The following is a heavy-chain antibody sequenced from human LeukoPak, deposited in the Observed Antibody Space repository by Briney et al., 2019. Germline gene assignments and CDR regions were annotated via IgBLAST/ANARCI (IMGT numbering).Heavy chain of an antibody. CDR3: ARDGFDGSYYYYYMGV. V-gene: IGHV4-61*02. CDR1: GGSISSGSHY. CDR2: IYTSGST. J-gene: IGHJ6*03. D-gene: IGHD1-26*01. Sequence: SETLSLTCTVSGGSISSGSHYWSWIRQPAGKGLEWIGRIYTSGSTNYNPSLKSRVTMSVDTSKNQFSLKLSSVTAADTAVYYCARDGFDGSYYYYYMGVWGKGTTVTVSS.